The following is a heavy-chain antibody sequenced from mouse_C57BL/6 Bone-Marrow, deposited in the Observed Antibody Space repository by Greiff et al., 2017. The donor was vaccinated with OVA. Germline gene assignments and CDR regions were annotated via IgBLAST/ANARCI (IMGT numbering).Heavy chain of an antibody. Sequence: VQLKESGPVLVKPGASVKMSCKASGYTFTDYYMNWVKQSHGKSLEWIGVINPYNGGTSYNQKFKGKATLTVDKSSSTAYMELNSLTSEDSAVYYCARDGSSGEDYWGQGTTLTVSS. CDR1: GYTFTDYY. CDR3: ARDGSSGEDY. CDR2: INPYNGGT. D-gene: IGHD1-1*01. V-gene: IGHV1-19*01. J-gene: IGHJ2*01.